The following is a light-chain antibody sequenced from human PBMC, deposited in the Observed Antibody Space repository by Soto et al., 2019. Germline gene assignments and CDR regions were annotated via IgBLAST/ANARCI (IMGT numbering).Light chain of an antibody. CDR3: QKYNSAPLT. CDR2: AAS. CDR1: QGISHY. Sequence: DIQITQSPSSLSASVGDRVTITCRASQGISHYLAWYQQKPGKVPKLLIYAASTLQSGVPSRFSGSGSGTDFTLTISSLQPEDVATYYCQKYNSAPLTFGPGTKVDIK. J-gene: IGKJ3*01. V-gene: IGKV1-27*01.